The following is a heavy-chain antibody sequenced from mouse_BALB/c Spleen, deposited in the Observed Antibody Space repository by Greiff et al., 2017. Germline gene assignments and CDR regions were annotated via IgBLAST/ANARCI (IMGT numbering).Heavy chain of an antibody. V-gene: IGHV2-9*02. CDR3: ARLRGYDVAY. CDR2: IWAGGST. D-gene: IGHD2-14*01. Sequence: VKVVESGPGLVAPSQSLSITCTVSGFSLTSYGVHWVRQPPGKGLEWLGVIWAGGSTNYNSALMSRLSISKDNSKSQVFLKMNSLQTDDTAMYYCARLRGYDVAYWGQGTLVTVSA. J-gene: IGHJ3*01. CDR1: GFSLTSYG.